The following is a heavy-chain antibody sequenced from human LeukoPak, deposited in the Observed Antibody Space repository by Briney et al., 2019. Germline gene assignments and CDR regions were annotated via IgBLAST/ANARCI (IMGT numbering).Heavy chain of an antibody. Sequence: GASVKVSCKASGYTFTSYAMHWVRQAPGQRLEWMGWINAGNGNTKYLQKFQGRVTITRDTSASTAYMELSSLRSEDTAVYYCARAGQQLVLGYWGQGTLVTVSS. CDR3: ARAGQQLVLGY. D-gene: IGHD6-13*01. V-gene: IGHV1-3*01. CDR1: GYTFTSYA. CDR2: INAGNGNT. J-gene: IGHJ4*02.